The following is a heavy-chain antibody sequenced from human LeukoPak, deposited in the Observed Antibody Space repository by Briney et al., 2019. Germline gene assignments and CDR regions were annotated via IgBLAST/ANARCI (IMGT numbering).Heavy chain of an antibody. CDR1: GGSSSSYY. Sequence: PSETLSLTCTVSGGSSSSYYWSWLRQPPGKGLEWIGYIHYSGSTKYNPSLKSRVTILVDTSKNQFSVRLSSVTAADTAVYYCARGVYIAAAQYGFWGQGTLVTVSS. CDR3: ARGVYIAAAQYGF. V-gene: IGHV4-59*01. D-gene: IGHD6-13*01. J-gene: IGHJ4*02. CDR2: IHYSGST.